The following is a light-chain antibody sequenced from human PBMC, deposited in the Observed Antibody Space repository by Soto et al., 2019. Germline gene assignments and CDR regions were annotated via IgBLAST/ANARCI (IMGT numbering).Light chain of an antibody. CDR2: SNN. Sequence: QSVLTQPPSAYGTPGQRVTISCSGSSSNIGSNTVNWYQQLPGTAPKLLIYSNNQRPSGVPDRFSGSKSGTSASLAISGLQSEDEADYYCAAWADSLNGVVFGGGTKLTVL. J-gene: IGLJ2*01. CDR3: AAWADSLNGVV. CDR1: SSNIGSNT. V-gene: IGLV1-44*01.